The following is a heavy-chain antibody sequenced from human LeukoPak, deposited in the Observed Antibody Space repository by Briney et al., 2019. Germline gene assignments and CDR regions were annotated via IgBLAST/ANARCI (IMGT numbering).Heavy chain of an antibody. V-gene: IGHV4-59*01. CDR3: ARGKSIVGATNWFDP. J-gene: IGHJ5*02. CDR2: IYYSGST. Sequence: SETLSLTCTVSGGSISSYYWSWIRQPPGKGLEWIGYIYYSGSTNYNPSLKSRVTISVDTSKNQFSLKLSSVTAADTAVYYCARGKSIVGATNWFDPWGQGTLVTVSS. D-gene: IGHD1-26*01. CDR1: GGSISSYY.